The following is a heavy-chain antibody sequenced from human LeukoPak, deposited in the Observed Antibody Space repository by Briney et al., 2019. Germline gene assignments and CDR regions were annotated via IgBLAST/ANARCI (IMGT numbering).Heavy chain of an antibody. Sequence: PSETLSLTCTVSGGSITSSSYYWGWIRQPPGKGLEWIGSVYYSGNTYYNSSLKSRVTISVDTSKNQFSLKLSSVTAADTAIYYCTREYGFMTTVFHAFDIWGQGTMVTVSS. J-gene: IGHJ3*02. D-gene: IGHD4-17*01. CDR3: TREYGFMTTVFHAFDI. V-gene: IGHV4-39*07. CDR2: VYYSGNT. CDR1: GGSITSSSYY.